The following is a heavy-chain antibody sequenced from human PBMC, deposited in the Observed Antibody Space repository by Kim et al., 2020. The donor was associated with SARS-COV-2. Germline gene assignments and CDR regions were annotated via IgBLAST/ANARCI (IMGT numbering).Heavy chain of an antibody. Sequence: GGSLRLSCAASGFTVSSNYMSWVRQAPGKGLEWVSVIYSGGSTYYADSVKGRFTISRDNSKNTLYLQMNSLRAEDTAVYYCASDFFNWYFDLWGRGTLVTVSS. CDR3: ASDFFNWYFDL. J-gene: IGHJ2*01. CDR2: IYSGGST. CDR1: GFTVSSNY. V-gene: IGHV3-53*01.